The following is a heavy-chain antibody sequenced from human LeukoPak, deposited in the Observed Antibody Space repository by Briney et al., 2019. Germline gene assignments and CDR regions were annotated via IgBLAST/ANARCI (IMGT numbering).Heavy chain of an antibody. CDR2: IYYSGST. CDR3: ARDLLPCSSTSCYDGRWFDP. CDR1: GGSISSYY. Sequence: SETLSLTCTVSGGSISSYYWSWIRQPPGKGLEWIGYIYYSGSTNYNPSLKSRVTISVDTSKNQFSLKLSSVTAADTAVYYCARDLLPCSSTSCYDGRWFDPWGQGTLVTVSS. J-gene: IGHJ5*02. V-gene: IGHV4-59*01. D-gene: IGHD2-2*01.